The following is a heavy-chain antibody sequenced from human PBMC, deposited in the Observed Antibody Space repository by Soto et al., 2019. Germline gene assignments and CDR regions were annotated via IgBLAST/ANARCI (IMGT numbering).Heavy chain of an antibody. CDR1: GFTFSSYS. Sequence: GGSLRLSCAASGFTFSSYSMNWVRQAPGKGLEGVSSISSSSSYIYYADSVKGRFTISRDNAKNSLYLQMNSLRAEDTAVYYCAGSSSWYAFDIWGQGTMVTVSS. CDR3: AGSSSWYAFDI. J-gene: IGHJ3*02. V-gene: IGHV3-21*01. CDR2: ISSSSSYI. D-gene: IGHD6-13*01.